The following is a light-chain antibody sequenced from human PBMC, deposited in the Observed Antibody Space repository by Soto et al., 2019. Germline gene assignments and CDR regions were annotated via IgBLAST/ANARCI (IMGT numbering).Light chain of an antibody. J-gene: IGKJ1*01. Sequence: EIVLSQSPPTLSLSPGKRPTLSCRASQSVSSSYLAWYQQKPGQAPRLLIYGASSRATGIPDRFSGSGSGTDFTLTISRLEPEDFAVYYCQHYGSLPWPFGQGTKVAIK. V-gene: IGKV3-20*01. CDR2: GAS. CDR1: QSVSSSY. CDR3: QHYGSLPWP.